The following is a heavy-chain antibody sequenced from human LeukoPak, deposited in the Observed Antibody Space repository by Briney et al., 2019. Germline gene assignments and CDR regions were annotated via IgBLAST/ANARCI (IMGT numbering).Heavy chain of an antibody. D-gene: IGHD3-9*01. CDR1: GGSFSGYY. J-gene: IGHJ4*02. CDR3: ARGLPYYDILTSYFTPHKYYFDY. CDR2: INHSGST. V-gene: IGHV4-34*01. Sequence: SETLSLTCAVYGGSFSGYYWSWIRQPPGKGLEWIGEINHSGSTNYNPSLKSRVTISVDTSKNQFSLKLSSVTAADTAVYYCARGLPYYDILTSYFTPHKYYFDYWGQGTLVTVSS.